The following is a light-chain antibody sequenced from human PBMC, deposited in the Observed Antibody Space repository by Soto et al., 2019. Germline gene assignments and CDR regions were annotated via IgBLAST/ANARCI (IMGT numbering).Light chain of an antibody. CDR1: QGISSA. V-gene: IGKV1-13*02. CDR3: QQFNSYPYT. Sequence: AIQLTQSPCSLSASVGDRVTITCRASQGISSALAWYQQKPGKAPKLLIYDASSLESGVPSRFSGSGSGTDFTLTISSLQPEDFATYHCQQFNSYPYTFGQGTKLEIK. CDR2: DAS. J-gene: IGKJ2*01.